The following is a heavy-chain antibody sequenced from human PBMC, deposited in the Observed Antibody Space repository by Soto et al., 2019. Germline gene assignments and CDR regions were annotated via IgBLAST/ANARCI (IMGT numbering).Heavy chain of an antibody. CDR3: ASVCGCYIFTGYYPYCDY. J-gene: IGHJ4*01. CDR1: GLTFDDYA. CDR2: ISWNSGSI. Sequence: EVQLVESGGGLVQSGKSLRLSCEASGLTFDDYAMHWVRPAPGKALEWVSGISWNSGSIGYADSVKGRFTISRDNAKNSLYLQMNSLRVGDTALYYCASVCGCYIFTGYYPYCDYWGHGTLVNVSS. V-gene: IGHV3-9*01. D-gene: IGHD3-9*01.